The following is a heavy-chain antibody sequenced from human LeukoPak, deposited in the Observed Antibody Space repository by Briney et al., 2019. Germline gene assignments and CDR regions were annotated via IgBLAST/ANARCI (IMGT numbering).Heavy chain of an antibody. Sequence: GESLILSCASSGFTLRTYWRHWGRQAPVKGLVRVSRINSDGRSASYADSVKGRFTISRDNAKNTLYLQMNSLRAEDTAVYYCARDPHGSGSSWGQGTLVTVSS. CDR3: ARDPHGSGSS. J-gene: IGHJ5*02. D-gene: IGHD3-10*01. V-gene: IGHV3-74*01. CDR2: INSDGRSA. CDR1: GFTLRTYW.